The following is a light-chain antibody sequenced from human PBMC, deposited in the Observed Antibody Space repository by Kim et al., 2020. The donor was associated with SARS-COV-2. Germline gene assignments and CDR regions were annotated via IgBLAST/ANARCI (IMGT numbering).Light chain of an antibody. V-gene: IGKV1-39*01. CDR3: QQSYYTPPIT. CDR2: SAS. J-gene: IGKJ5*01. CDR1: QTIHIY. Sequence: DIQMTQSPSSLSASVGDRVTITCRASQTIHIYLNWYQQKPGKAPKLLIESASTLQSGVPSRFSGSGSGTDFTLTISRVQPEDFATYCWQQSYYTPPITFGQGTGLEVK.